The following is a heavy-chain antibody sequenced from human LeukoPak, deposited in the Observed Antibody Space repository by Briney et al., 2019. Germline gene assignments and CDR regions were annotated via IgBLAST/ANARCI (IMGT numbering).Heavy chain of an antibody. Sequence: SETLSLTCTVSGGPISSYYWSWIRQPPGKGLEWIGYIYYSGSTNYNPSLKSRVTIPVDTSKNQFSLKLSSVTAADTAVYYCARHYSSSWYPSEMNWFDPWGQGTLVTVSS. J-gene: IGHJ5*02. D-gene: IGHD6-13*01. CDR3: ARHYSSSWYPSEMNWFDP. V-gene: IGHV4-59*08. CDR1: GGPISSYY. CDR2: IYYSGST.